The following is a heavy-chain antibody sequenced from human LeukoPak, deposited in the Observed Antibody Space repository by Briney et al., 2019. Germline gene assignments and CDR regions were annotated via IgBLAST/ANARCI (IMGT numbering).Heavy chain of an antibody. CDR3: ARHSYGTFDY. J-gene: IGHJ4*02. CDR2: IYYSGNT. CDR1: GDSVNTKNYY. V-gene: IGHV4-39*01. D-gene: IGHD5-18*01. Sequence: SETLSLTCTVSGDSVNTKNYYWGWIRQPPGKGLEWIGSIYYSGNTYYNPSLKSRVTLSIDTSKNQFSLRLSSVTAADTAVYHCARHSYGTFDYWGQGTLVTVSS.